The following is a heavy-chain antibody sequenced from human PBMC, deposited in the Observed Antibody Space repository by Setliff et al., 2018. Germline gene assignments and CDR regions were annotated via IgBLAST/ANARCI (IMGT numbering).Heavy chain of an antibody. CDR3: ARGPYTGYHLG. D-gene: IGHD5-12*01. CDR1: GITFDAFG. J-gene: IGHJ4*02. V-gene: IGHV3-20*04. CDR2: MNGDGSSV. Sequence: PGGSLRLSCAASGITFDAFGMSWVRQAPGKGLEWVSGMNGDGSSVGYADSVKGRFTISRDNAKNSLYLQMNSLRAEDTAVYYCARGPYTGYHLGWGQGTLITVSS.